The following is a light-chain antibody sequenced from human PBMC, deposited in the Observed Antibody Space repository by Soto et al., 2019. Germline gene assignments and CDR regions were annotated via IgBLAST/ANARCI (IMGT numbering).Light chain of an antibody. CDR2: EAS. CDR1: QSVSSSY. Sequence: EIVLTQSPGTLSLSPGERATLSCRASQSVSSSYVAWYQQQPGQAPRLLIYEASIRAIVIPDRFSGSGSGTDFTLTSSRLEPEDVAVYHCQQYGSSPPTFGQGSKVEIK. J-gene: IGKJ1*01. V-gene: IGKV3-20*01. CDR3: QQYGSSPPT.